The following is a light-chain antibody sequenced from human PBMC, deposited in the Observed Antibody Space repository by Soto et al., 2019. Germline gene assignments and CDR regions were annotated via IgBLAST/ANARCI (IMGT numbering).Light chain of an antibody. V-gene: IGKV3-20*01. CDR2: GAS. J-gene: IGKJ5*01. CDR3: QQYGTTRIT. CDR1: QSVSNSY. Sequence: IVVNKSPGTLSLNTGERATLSCRASQSVSNSYLAWYQQKPGQAPRLLMYGASNRATGIPDRFSGSGSETDFTLTISRLEPEDFAVYYCQQYGTTRITFGQGTRLEIK.